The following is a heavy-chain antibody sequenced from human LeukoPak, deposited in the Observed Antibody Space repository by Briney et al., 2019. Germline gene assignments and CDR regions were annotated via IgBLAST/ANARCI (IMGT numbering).Heavy chain of an antibody. V-gene: IGHV3-20*04. Sequence: GGSLRLSCAASGFTFDDYGMSWVRQAPGKGLEWVSGINWNGGSTGYADSVKGRFIISRDNAKNSLYLQMNSLRAEDTALYYCARGGHSITMIVVVIIPFDYWGQGTLVTVSS. CDR3: ARGGHSITMIVVVIIPFDY. CDR1: GFTFDDYG. J-gene: IGHJ4*02. D-gene: IGHD3-22*01. CDR2: INWNGGST.